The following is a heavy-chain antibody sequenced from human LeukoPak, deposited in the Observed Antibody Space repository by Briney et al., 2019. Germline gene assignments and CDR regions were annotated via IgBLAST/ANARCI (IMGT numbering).Heavy chain of an antibody. D-gene: IGHD6-19*01. Sequence: PGGSLRLSCAASGFTFSSYSMNWVRQAPGKGLEWVSSISSSSSYIYYADSVKGRFTISRDNAKNSLYLQMNSLRAEDTAVYYCIAVAGQGTWFDPWGRGTLVTVSS. V-gene: IGHV3-21*01. CDR2: ISSSSSYI. CDR3: IAVAGQGTWFDP. J-gene: IGHJ5*02. CDR1: GFTFSSYS.